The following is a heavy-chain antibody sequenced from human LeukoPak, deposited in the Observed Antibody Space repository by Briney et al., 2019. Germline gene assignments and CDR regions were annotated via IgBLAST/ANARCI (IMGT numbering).Heavy chain of an antibody. V-gene: IGHV3-53*01. CDR2: IYNDGNT. D-gene: IGHD2-2*03. Sequence: GGSLRLSCAVSGFTVSSNYMSWVRQAPGKGLEWVSVIYNDGNTYHADSVKGRFTISRDNSKNTVYLQMNSLRAEDTAVYYCARDGSYRDRQNYWGQGTLVTVSS. J-gene: IGHJ4*02. CDR1: GFTVSSNY. CDR3: ARDGSYRDRQNY.